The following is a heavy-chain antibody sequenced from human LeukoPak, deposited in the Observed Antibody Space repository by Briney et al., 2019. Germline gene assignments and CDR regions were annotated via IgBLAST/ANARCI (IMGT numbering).Heavy chain of an antibody. J-gene: IGHJ4*02. D-gene: IGHD3-22*01. CDR1: GGSFSGYY. CDR2: INHSGST. CDR3: ARRPLYDSSGYYFGY. Sequence: SETLSLTCAVYGGSFSGYYWSWIRQPPGKGLEWIGEINHSGSTNHNPSLKSRVTISVDTSKNQFSLKLSSVTAADTAVYYCARRPLYDSSGYYFGYWGQGTLVTVSS. V-gene: IGHV4-34*01.